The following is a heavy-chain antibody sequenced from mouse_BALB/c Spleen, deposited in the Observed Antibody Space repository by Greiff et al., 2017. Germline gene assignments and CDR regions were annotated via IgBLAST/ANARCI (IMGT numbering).Heavy chain of an antibody. V-gene: IGHV1S137*01. CDR2: ISPYYGDA. D-gene: IGHD2-4*01. J-gene: IGHJ3*01. CDR3: ARYDYDRFAY. CDR1: GYTFTDYA. Sequence: VKLQESGAELVRPGVSVKISCKGSGYTFTDYAMHWVKQSHAKSLEWIGVISPYYGDASYNQKFKGKATMTVDKSSSTAYMELARLTSEDSAIYYCARYDYDRFAYWGQGTLVTVSA.